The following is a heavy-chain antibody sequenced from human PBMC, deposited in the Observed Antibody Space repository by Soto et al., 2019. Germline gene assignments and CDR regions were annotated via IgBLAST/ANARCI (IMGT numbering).Heavy chain of an antibody. V-gene: IGHV1-18*01. Sequence: QVQLVQSGAEVKKPGASVKVSCKASGYTFTSYGISWVRQAPGQGLEWMGWISAYNGNTNYAQKLQGRVTMTTDTSTSTAYMEVRSLRSDDTAVYYCARGVGINHDTAMVQYYYYGMDVWGQGTTVTVSS. CDR1: GYTFTSYG. J-gene: IGHJ6*02. D-gene: IGHD5-18*01. CDR2: ISAYNGNT. CDR3: ARGVGINHDTAMVQYYYYGMDV.